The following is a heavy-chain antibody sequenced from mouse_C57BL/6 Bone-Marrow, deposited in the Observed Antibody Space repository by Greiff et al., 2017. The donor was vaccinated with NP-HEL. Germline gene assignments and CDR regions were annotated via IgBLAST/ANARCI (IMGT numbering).Heavy chain of an antibody. CDR2: ISYDGSN. J-gene: IGHJ4*01. CDR1: GYSITSGYY. Sequence: VQLKESGPGLVKPSQSLSLTCSVTGYSITSGYYWNWIRQFPGNKLEWMGYISYDGSNNYNPSLKNRISITRDTSKNQFFLKLNSVTTEDTATYYCARAGLRRGWYAMDYWGQGTSVTVSS. CDR3: ARAGLRRGWYAMDY. V-gene: IGHV3-6*01. D-gene: IGHD2-4*01.